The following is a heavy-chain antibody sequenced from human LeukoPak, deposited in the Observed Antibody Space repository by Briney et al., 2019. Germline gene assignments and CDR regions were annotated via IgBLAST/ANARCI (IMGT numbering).Heavy chain of an antibody. D-gene: IGHD1-26*01. J-gene: IGHJ4*02. CDR3: SRESGPFSPFGH. Sequence: SETLSLTCTVSGGSISSYYWSWIRQPAGKRLEWIGRIYSTGTTNYNPSLKSRVTMSLDESKNHLSLNLASVTAADTAVYYCSRESGPFSPFGHWGQGTLVAVTS. CDR2: IYSTGTT. CDR1: GGSISSYY. V-gene: IGHV4-4*07.